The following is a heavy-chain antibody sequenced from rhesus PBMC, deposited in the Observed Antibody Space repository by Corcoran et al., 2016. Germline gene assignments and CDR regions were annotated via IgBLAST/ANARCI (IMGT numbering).Heavy chain of an antibody. V-gene: IGHV2-1*01. D-gene: IGHD2-15*01. CDR2: IHWDDDK. Sequence: QVTLKESGPALVKPTQTLTLTCILSGFSLNPPGMGVGWIRQPPGKTLEWLAHIHWDDDKRLSTSLKSRLTISKDTSKNQVVLTMTNMDPVDTATYYCTRYLRSNFYFDYWGQGVLVTVSS. CDR1: GFSLNPPGMG. CDR3: TRYLRSNFYFDY. J-gene: IGHJ4*01.